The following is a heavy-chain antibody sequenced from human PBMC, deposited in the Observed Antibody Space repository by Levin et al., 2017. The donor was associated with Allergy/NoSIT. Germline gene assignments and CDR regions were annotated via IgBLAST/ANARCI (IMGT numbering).Heavy chain of an antibody. V-gene: IGHV3-9*01. CDR2: ISWNSGSI. J-gene: IGHJ6*02. CDR1: GFTFDDYA. CDR3: AKTSAYYYDSSGYELYYYYGMDV. Sequence: PGGSLRLSCAASGFTFDDYAMHWVRQAPGKGLEWVSGISWNSGSIGYADSVKGRFTISRDNAKNSLYLQMNSLRAEDTALYYCAKTSAYYYDSSGYELYYYYGMDVWGQGTTVTVSS. D-gene: IGHD3-22*01.